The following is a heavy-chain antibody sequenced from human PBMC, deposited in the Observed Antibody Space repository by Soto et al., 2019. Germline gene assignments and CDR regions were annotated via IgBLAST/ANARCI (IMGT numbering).Heavy chain of an antibody. CDR2: IIPIFGTA. CDR3: ARDGGRHSGGIDY. V-gene: IGHV1-69*01. J-gene: IGHJ4*02. Sequence: QVQLVQSGAAVKTPGSSVKVSCKASGGTFSSYSINWVRQAPGQGLEWMGEIIPIFGTANYAQKFQGRVTITADESTISACMGLSSLRSEDTDVYYCARDGGRHSGGIDYWGQGPLVTVSS. CDR1: GGTFSSYS. D-gene: IGHD1-26*01.